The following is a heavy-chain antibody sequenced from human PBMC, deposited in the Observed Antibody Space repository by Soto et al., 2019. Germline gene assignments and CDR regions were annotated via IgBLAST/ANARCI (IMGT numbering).Heavy chain of an antibody. V-gene: IGHV3-21*01. CDR2: ISSSSSYI. Sequence: GGSLRLSCAASGFTFSSYSMNWVRQAPGKGLEWVSSISSSSSYIYYADSVKGRFTISRDNAKNSLYLQMNSLRAEDTAVYYCARDGNIVASGGIDYWGQGTLVTVSS. CDR3: ARDGNIVASGGIDY. D-gene: IGHD5-12*01. J-gene: IGHJ4*02. CDR1: GFTFSSYS.